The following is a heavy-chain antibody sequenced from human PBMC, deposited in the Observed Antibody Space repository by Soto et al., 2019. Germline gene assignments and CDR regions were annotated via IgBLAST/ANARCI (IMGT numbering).Heavy chain of an antibody. CDR3: AKDKGITAQKYYFDY. CDR1: GYTFTSYG. J-gene: IGHJ4*02. D-gene: IGHD6-13*01. V-gene: IGHV3-30*18. CDR2: ISYDGSNK. Sequence: SCKASGYTFTSYGISWVRQAPSKGLEWVALISYDGSNKYYADSVKGRFTISRDNSKNTLYLQMNSLTAEDTALYYCAKDKGITAQKYYFDYWGQGTLVTVSS.